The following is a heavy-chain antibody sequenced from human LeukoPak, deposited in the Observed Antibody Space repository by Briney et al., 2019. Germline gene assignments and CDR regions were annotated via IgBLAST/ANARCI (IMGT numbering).Heavy chain of an antibody. D-gene: IGHD2-15*01. Sequence: PGGSLRLSCAASGLAFSDYWMSWVRQAPGKGLEWVANIKPDGGHQNYVDSVEGRFTISRDNAKNSLYLQMNSLRAEDTAIYYCASTFPYCGGRSCALGGQGTLVTVSS. J-gene: IGHJ4*02. CDR1: GLAFSDYW. V-gene: IGHV3-7*01. CDR3: ASTFPYCGGRSCAL. CDR2: IKPDGGHQ.